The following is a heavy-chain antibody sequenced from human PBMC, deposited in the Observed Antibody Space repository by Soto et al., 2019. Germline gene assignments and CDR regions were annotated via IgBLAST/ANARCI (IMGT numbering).Heavy chain of an antibody. Sequence: SGPTLVNPTQTLTLTCTFSGFSLSTSGVGVGWIRQPPGKALEWLALIYWDGDKRYRPSLRSRPTVTKDPSKNQVVLTMTNMDPGNTATYYWGHTRGKQDTSGYSPSALDSWGQGTLVTVSS. CDR3: GHTRGKQDTSGYSPSALDS. CDR2: IYWDGDK. J-gene: IGHJ4*02. CDR1: GFSLSTSGVG. D-gene: IGHD5-12*01. V-gene: IGHV2-5*02.